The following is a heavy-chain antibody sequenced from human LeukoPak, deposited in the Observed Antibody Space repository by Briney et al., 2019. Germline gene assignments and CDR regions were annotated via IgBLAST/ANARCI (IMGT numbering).Heavy chain of an antibody. D-gene: IGHD3-22*01. J-gene: IGHJ3*02. CDR1: GGSISSGGYY. CDR3: ASESPGVRPGFDYYDSSGYYRDAFDI. CDR2: IYYSGST. Sequence: PSQTLSLTCTVSGGSISSGGYYWSWIRQHPGKGLEWIGYIYYSGSTYYNPSLKSRVTISVDTSKNQFSLKLSSVTAADTAVYYCASESPGVRPGFDYYDSSGYYRDAFDIWGQGTMVTVSS. V-gene: IGHV4-31*03.